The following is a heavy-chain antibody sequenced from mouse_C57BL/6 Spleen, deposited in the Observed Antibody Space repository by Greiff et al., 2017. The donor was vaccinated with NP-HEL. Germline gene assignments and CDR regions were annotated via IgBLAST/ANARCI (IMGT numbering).Heavy chain of an antibody. CDR1: GFTFSSYA. Sequence: EVMLVESGGGLVKPGGSLKLSCAASGFTFSSYAMSWVRQTPEKRLEWVATISDGGSYTYYPDNVKDRFTISRDNAKNNLYLQMSHLKSEDTAMYYCARDKPFYYGSSYWYFDVWGTGTTVTVSS. CDR3: ARDKPFYYGSSYWYFDV. D-gene: IGHD1-1*01. CDR2: ISDGGSYT. V-gene: IGHV5-4*01. J-gene: IGHJ1*03.